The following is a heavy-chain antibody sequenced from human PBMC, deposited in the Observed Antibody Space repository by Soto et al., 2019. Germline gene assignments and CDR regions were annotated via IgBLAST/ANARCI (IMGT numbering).Heavy chain of an antibody. D-gene: IGHD2-2*01. CDR2: ISGSGGST. CDR3: AKVGSIVVVPAAITY. V-gene: IGHV3-23*01. J-gene: IGHJ4*02. CDR1: GFTFSSYA. Sequence: GGSLRLSCAASGFTFSSYAMSWVRQAPGKGLEWVSAISGSGGSTYYADSVKGRFTISRDNSKNTLYLQMNSLRAEDTAVYYCAKVGSIVVVPAAITYWGQGTLVTVSS.